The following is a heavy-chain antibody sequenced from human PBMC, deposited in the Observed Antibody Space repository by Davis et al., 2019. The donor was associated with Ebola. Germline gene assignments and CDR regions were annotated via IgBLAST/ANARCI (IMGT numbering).Heavy chain of an antibody. CDR1: GGALSENA. J-gene: IGHJ4*02. V-gene: IGHV4-34*01. CDR2: ITDSGTT. Sequence: MPGGSLRLSCAVYGGALSENARAWIRQPPGKGLEWIGEITDSGTTNYNPSLKSRVTISLDTSKNQFSLMLTSVTAADTAVYYCARGTGLVSDYWGQGTLVTVSS. D-gene: IGHD3-9*01. CDR3: ARGTGLVSDY.